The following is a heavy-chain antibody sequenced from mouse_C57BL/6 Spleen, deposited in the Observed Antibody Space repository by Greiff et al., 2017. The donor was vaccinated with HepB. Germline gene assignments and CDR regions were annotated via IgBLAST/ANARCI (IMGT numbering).Heavy chain of an antibody. CDR1: GYTFTSYD. CDR2: IYPRDGST. D-gene: IGHD3-2*02. V-gene: IGHV1-85*01. CDR3: ASTVGDGSGSFDY. Sequence: VQLQQSGPELVKPGASVKLSCKASGYTFTSYDINWVKQRPGQGLEWIGWIYPRDGSTKYNEKFKGKATLTVDTSSSTADMELHSLTSEDSAVYFWASTVGDGSGSFDYWGQGTTLTVSS. J-gene: IGHJ2*01.